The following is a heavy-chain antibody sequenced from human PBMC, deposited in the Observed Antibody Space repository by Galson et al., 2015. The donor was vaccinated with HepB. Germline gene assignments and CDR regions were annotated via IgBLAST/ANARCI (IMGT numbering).Heavy chain of an antibody. CDR2: ISSSGVTI. CDR1: GFTLRTYD. V-gene: IGHV3-48*03. Sequence: SLRLSCAASGFTLRTYDVNWVRQAPGKGLEWISQISSSGVTINYADSVKGRFTISRDNAENSVSLQMDSLRVEDTAVYYCARDLDYGDPVSWGQGTLVTVSS. J-gene: IGHJ4*02. CDR3: ARDLDYGDPVS. D-gene: IGHD4-17*01.